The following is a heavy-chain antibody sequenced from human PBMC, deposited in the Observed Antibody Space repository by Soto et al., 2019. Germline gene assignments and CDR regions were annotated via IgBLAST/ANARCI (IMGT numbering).Heavy chain of an antibody. Sequence: ASVKVSCKASGYTWKNYAMHWVRQAPGQRPEWLGWINTGDVNTRYSQKFEGRVTITKDTSASTVYMELSRLGSEDTALYYCARSYKLYYFDSSGYLDYRGQRTPVTVSS. CDR3: ARSYKLYYFDSSGYLDY. D-gene: IGHD3-22*01. CDR1: GYTWKNYA. J-gene: IGHJ4*01. CDR2: INTGDVNT. V-gene: IGHV1-3*04.